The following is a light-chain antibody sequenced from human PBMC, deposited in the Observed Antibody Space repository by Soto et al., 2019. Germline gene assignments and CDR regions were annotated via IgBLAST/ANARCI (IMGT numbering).Light chain of an antibody. J-gene: IGKJ5*01. CDR2: GAS. CDR1: QSISTW. V-gene: IGKV3-20*01. CDR3: QQYGSSPIT. Sequence: TQSPSTLSASVLDRLPITCRASQSISTWLAWYQQKPGQAPRLFIYGASSRATGIPDRFSGSGSGTDFTLTISRLEPEDFAVYYCQQYGSSPITFGHGTRLEI.